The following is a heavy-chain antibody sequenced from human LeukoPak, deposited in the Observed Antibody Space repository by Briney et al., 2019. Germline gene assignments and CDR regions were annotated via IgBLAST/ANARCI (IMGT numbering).Heavy chain of an antibody. Sequence: SETLSLTCTVSGGSISSYYWGWIRQPPGKGLEWIGSIYYSGSTYYNPSLKSRVTISVDTSKNQFSLKLSSVTAADTAVYYCARVGDYGILTGYLPGTYLNGVDVWGQGTTVTFSS. D-gene: IGHD3-9*01. V-gene: IGHV4-39*01. CDR3: ARVGDYGILTGYLPGTYLNGVDV. CDR2: IYYSGST. J-gene: IGHJ6*02. CDR1: GGSISSYY.